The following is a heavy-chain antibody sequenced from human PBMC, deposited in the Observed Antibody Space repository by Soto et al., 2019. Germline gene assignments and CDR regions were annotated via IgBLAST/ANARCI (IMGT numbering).Heavy chain of an antibody. V-gene: IGHV4-39*01. D-gene: IGHD3-22*01. CDR3: ARGPTSNYDNSGYYSYDFYGMDV. J-gene: IGHJ6*02. Sequence: PSETLSLTSTASGGSMSTCDYYWGWIRQTPGKGLEYIGNIDYRGTASYNPSLESRVTISTDTSKNQFSLKLSSVTAADTAVYYCARGPTSNYDNSGYYSYDFYGMDVWGQGTTVTVS. CDR2: IDYRGTA. CDR1: GGSMSTCDYY.